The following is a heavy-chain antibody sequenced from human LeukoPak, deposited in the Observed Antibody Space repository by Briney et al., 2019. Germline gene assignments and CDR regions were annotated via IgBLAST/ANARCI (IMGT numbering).Heavy chain of an antibody. CDR2: ISSSSGYI. CDR1: GFTLSSYS. Sequence: GGSLRLSCAASGFTLSSYSMNWVRQAPGRGLEWVSSISSSSGYIYYADSVKGRFTISRHNAKNSLYLQMNSLRAEDTAVYYCARFYDSGGYYYFDYWGQGTLVTVSS. D-gene: IGHD3-22*01. V-gene: IGHV3-21*01. CDR3: ARFYDSGGYYYFDY. J-gene: IGHJ4*02.